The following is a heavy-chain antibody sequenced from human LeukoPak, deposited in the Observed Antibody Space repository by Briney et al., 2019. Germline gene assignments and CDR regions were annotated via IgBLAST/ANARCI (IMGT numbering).Heavy chain of an antibody. CDR1: GVTFSSYA. V-gene: IGHV1-69*13. D-gene: IGHD6-13*01. J-gene: IGHJ5*02. Sequence: SVKVSCKASGVTFSSYAISWVRLAPGQGLEWMGGIIPIFGTANYAQKFQGRVTITADESTSTAYMELSSLRSEDTAVYYCASSSQGIAAKYNWFDPWGQGTLVTVSS. CDR3: ASSSQGIAAKYNWFDP. CDR2: IIPIFGTA.